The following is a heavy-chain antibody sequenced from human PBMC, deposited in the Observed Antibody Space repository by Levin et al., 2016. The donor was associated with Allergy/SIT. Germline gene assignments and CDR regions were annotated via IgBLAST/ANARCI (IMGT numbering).Heavy chain of an antibody. CDR2: INAGNGNT. Sequence: WVRQAPGQRLEWMGWINAGNGNTKYSQKFQGRVTITRDTSASTAYMELSSLRSEDTAVYYCARGGIKRHPRTTVVTPDDYWGQGTLVTVSS. V-gene: IGHV1-3*01. D-gene: IGHD4-23*01. J-gene: IGHJ4*02. CDR3: ARGGIKRHPRTTVVTPDDY.